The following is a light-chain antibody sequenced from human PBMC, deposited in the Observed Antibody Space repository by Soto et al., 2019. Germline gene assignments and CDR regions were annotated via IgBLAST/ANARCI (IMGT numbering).Light chain of an antibody. CDR2: GAS. V-gene: IGKV3-20*01. CDR3: QQYGSSPKT. J-gene: IGKJ1*01. Sequence: EIVLTQSPGTLSLSPGERATLSGRASQSVSSSYLAWYQQKPGQAPRLLIYGASSRATGITDRFSGSGSGTDFTLTISRLEPEDFAVYYCQQYGSSPKTVGQGTQVEIK. CDR1: QSVSSSY.